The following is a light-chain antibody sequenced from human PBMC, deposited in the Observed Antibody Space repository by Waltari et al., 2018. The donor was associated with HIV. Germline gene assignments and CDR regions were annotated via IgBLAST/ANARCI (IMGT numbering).Light chain of an antibody. CDR3: QQYGSSPLT. CDR1: QSVGSTY. Sequence: EIVWRQSPGTLSLTSGERATLPCRASQSVGSTYLASYQQKPGQAPRLLMYGTSSRATSTPDRFSGSGFGTDFTLTIGRLEPEDVAVYYCQQYGSSPLTFGGGTKVEIK. V-gene: IGKV3-20*01. CDR2: GTS. J-gene: IGKJ4*01.